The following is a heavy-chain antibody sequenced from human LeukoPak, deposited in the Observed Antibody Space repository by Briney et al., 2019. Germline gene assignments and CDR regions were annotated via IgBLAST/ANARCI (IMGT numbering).Heavy chain of an antibody. J-gene: IGHJ4*02. Sequence: SETLSLTCTVSGGSISGYYWSWIRQPPGKGLEWIGYIYYSGSTNYNPSLKSRVTISVDTSKNQFSLKLSSVTAADTAVYYCARDLSSYFDYWGQGTLVTVSS. CDR3: ARDLSSYFDY. V-gene: IGHV4-59*01. CDR2: IYYSGST. CDR1: GGSISGYY. D-gene: IGHD2-2*01.